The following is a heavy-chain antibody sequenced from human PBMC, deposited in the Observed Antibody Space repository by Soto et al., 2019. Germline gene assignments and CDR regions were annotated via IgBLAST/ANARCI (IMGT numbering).Heavy chain of an antibody. D-gene: IGHD5-12*01. CDR2: IIPIFGTA. J-gene: IGHJ3*02. CDR1: GGTFSSYA. CDR3: ARDAQDIVATITAFDI. V-gene: IGHV1-69*13. Sequence: GAAVKVSCKASGGTFSSYAMSWVRQAPGQGREWMGGIIPIFGTANYAQKFQGRVTITADESTSTAYMELSSLRSEDTAVYYCARDAQDIVATITAFDIWGQGTMVTVSS.